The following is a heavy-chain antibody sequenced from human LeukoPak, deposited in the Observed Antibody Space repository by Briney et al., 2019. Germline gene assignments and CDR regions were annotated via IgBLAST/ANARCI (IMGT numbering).Heavy chain of an antibody. J-gene: IGHJ4*02. CDR3: AKDKDY. Sequence: GGSLRLSCAASGFTFSSYGMHWVRQAPGKGLEWVAVISYDGSNKYYADSVKGRFTISRDNSKNTLYLQMNSLRAEDTAVSYCAKDKDYWGQGTLVTVSS. CDR1: GFTFSSYG. V-gene: IGHV3-30*18. CDR2: ISYDGSNK.